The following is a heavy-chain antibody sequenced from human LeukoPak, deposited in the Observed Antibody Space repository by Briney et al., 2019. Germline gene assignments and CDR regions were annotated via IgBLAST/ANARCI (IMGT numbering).Heavy chain of an antibody. CDR2: ISSDGSNK. V-gene: IGHV3-30*04. Sequence: GGSLRLSCAASGFTFSSYAMHWVRQAPGKGLEWVAVISSDGSNKYYADSMKGRFTISRDNSKNTLYLQMNSLRGDDTAVYYCARSPDILTGENFDYWGQGTLVTVSS. CDR1: GFTFSSYA. J-gene: IGHJ4*02. CDR3: ARSPDILTGENFDY. D-gene: IGHD3-9*01.